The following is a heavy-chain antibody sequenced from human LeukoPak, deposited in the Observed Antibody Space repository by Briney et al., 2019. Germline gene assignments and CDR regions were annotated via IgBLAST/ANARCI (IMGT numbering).Heavy chain of an antibody. J-gene: IGHJ4*02. CDR2: ISGRGGST. CDR1: GFTFSSYA. D-gene: IGHD3-22*01. V-gene: IGHV3-23*01. CDR3: AKVGQGITLIVLYYFDY. Sequence: GGSLRLSCVASGFTFSSYAMSWVRQAPGKGLEWVSGISGRGGSTSYADSVKGRSTSSRDNSKITLYLQMNSLRAEDTAVYYCAKVGQGITLIVLYYFDYWGQGTLVTVSS.